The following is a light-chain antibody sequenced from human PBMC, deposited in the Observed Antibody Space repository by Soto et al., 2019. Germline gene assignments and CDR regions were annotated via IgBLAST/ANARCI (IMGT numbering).Light chain of an antibody. CDR1: QSVSSD. Sequence: EIVLTQFPATLSLSPGDRATLSCRASQSVSSDLAWYQQKPGQAPRLLIYDASNRATGNPARFSGSGSGTDFTLTINSLEPEDSAVYYCQQRSDWPITFGQGTRLEI. J-gene: IGKJ5*01. CDR3: QQRSDWPIT. CDR2: DAS. V-gene: IGKV3-11*01.